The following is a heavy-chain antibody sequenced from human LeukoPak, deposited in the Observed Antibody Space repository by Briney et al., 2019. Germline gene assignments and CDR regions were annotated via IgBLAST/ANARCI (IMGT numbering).Heavy chain of an antibody. V-gene: IGHV3-7*03. Sequence: PGGSLRLSCIDSGSTFSTNWMNWVRQAPGKGLEWVASMEGDGSEIYYVDSVEGRFTISRDNAEKSLYLQMNSLRDEDTGVYFCARDRGYWTFDHWGRGTQVTVSS. D-gene: IGHD1-1*01. CDR3: ARDRGYWTFDH. CDR2: MEGDGSEI. CDR1: GSTFSTNW. J-gene: IGHJ4*02.